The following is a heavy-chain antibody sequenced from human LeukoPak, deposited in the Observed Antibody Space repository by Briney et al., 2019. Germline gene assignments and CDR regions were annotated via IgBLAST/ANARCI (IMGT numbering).Heavy chain of an antibody. CDR3: ARAAAARPLDY. CDR1: GYTFTSYY. Sequence: ASVKVSCKASGYTFTSYYMHWVRQAPGQGHEWMGWINPNSGGTNYAQKFQGRVTMTRDTSISTAYMELSRLRSDDTAVYYCARAAAARPLDYWGQGTLVTVSS. D-gene: IGHD6-6*01. V-gene: IGHV1-2*02. J-gene: IGHJ4*02. CDR2: INPNSGGT.